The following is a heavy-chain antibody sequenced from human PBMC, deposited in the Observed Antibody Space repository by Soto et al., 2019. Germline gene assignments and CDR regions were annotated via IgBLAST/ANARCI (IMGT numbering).Heavy chain of an antibody. CDR2: IYSDGST. J-gene: IGHJ4*02. CDR3: ARGSQRTYFDY. Sequence: EVQLVETGGGLIQPGGSQRLSCAAYGFTVSSNYMNWVRQAPGKGLEWVSVIYSDGSTYYADSVKGRFTISRDNSKNTLYLQMNSLRAEDTAVYDCARGSQRTYFDYWGQGPLVTVSS. CDR1: GFTVSSNY. V-gene: IGHV3-53*02.